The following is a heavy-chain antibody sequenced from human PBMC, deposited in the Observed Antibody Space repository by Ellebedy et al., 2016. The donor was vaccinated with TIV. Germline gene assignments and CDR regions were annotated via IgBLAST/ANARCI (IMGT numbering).Heavy chain of an antibody. CDR1: GFSLSTSGVG. CDR2: IYWDDDK. V-gene: IGHV2-5*02. J-gene: IGHJ3*02. CDR3: AHRIGGHDI. Sequence: SGPTLVKPTQTLTLTCTFSGFSLSTSGVGVGWIRQPPGKALEWLALIYWDDDKYYSPSLKSRVTITKDTSKNPVVLTNTNMDPVDTATYYCAHRIGGHDIWGQGTMVTVS.